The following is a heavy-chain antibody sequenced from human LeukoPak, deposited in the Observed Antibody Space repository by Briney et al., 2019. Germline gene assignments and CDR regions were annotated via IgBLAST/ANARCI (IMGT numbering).Heavy chain of an antibody. CDR1: AYTLSGYY. Sequence: ASVKVSCKASAYTLSGYYMHGVRQAPGQGLEWMGWINPKSGVTNYAQKFQGRVTMTWDTSINTTFMELSRLRSDDTAVYYCARRIAVAGSPVYYFDYWGQGTLVTVSS. CDR2: INPKSGVT. V-gene: IGHV1-2*02. J-gene: IGHJ4*02. CDR3: ARRIAVAGSPVYYFDY. D-gene: IGHD6-19*01.